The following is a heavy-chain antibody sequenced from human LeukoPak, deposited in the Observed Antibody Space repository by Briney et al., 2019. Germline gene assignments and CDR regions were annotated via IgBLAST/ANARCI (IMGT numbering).Heavy chain of an antibody. D-gene: IGHD2-2*02. CDR3: AKTSDQLLYSKLDS. CDR1: GFAFSFFG. CDR2: IQYDGSYK. Sequence: PGESLRLSCGTSGFAFSFFGMHWVRQAPGKGLEWVAFIQYDGSYKFYADSVQGRFSISRDNSKNTLFLHTNSLSTEDTAVYYCAKTSDQLLYSKLDSWGQGTLVTVSS. V-gene: IGHV3-30*02. J-gene: IGHJ4*02.